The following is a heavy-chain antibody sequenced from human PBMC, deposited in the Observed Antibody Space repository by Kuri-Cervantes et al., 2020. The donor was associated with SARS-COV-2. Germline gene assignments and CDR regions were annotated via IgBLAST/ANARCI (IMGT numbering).Heavy chain of an antibody. Sequence: ESLKISCTASGFTFGDYAMSWVRQAPGKGLEWIGEINHSGSTNYNPSLKSRVTISVDTSKNQFSLKLSSVTAADTAVYYCVRPRYSSSWYTDYWGQGTLVTVSS. J-gene: IGHJ4*02. CDR3: VRPRYSSSWYTDY. V-gene: IGHV4-34*01. CDR2: INHSGST. D-gene: IGHD6-13*01. CDR1: GFTFGDYA.